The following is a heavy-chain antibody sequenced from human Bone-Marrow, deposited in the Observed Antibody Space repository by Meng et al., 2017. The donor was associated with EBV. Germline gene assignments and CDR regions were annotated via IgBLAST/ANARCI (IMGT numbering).Heavy chain of an antibody. CDR2: LIPKSDAP. CDR3: ASESGRGFTPDY. CDR1: GGTFRSDA. Sequence: QVQLVQSGAEVKKPGSSVRVSCKTSGGTFRSDAVSWVRQAPGQGLEWLGGLIPKSDAPYYAQKFQDRVTITADESTSTHYMDVRGLRSEDTAVYYCASESGRGFTPDYWGQGTLVTVSS. V-gene: IGHV1-69*01. J-gene: IGHJ4*02. D-gene: IGHD3-10*01.